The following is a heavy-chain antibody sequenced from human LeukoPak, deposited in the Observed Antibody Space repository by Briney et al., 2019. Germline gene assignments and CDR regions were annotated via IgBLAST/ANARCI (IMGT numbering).Heavy chain of an antibody. V-gene: IGHV1-2*02. Sequence: ASVKVSCKASGYTFTGYYMHWVRQAPGQGLEWMGWINPNSGGTNYAQKFQGRVTVTRDTSISTAYMELSRLRSDDTAVYYCAREVRRTLGRYYYYGMDVWGQGTTVTASS. J-gene: IGHJ6*02. CDR3: AREVRRTLGRYYYYGMDV. CDR2: INPNSGGT. CDR1: GYTFTGYY. D-gene: IGHD7-27*01.